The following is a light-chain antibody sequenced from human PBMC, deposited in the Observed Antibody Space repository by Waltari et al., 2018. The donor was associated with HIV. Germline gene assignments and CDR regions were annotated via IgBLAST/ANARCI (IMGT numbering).Light chain of an antibody. CDR2: DGS. CDR3: HVWDRSSDHHV. CDR1: NIGSIR. Sequence: SYVLTQPPSVSVAPGQTARLTCGGNNIGSIRVHWYQQKAGQAPVLAFYDGSDRPSGIPERFSGSKSGNTATLTISRVEAGDEADYYCHVWDRSSDHHVFGTGTKVTVL. J-gene: IGLJ1*01. V-gene: IGLV3-21*02.